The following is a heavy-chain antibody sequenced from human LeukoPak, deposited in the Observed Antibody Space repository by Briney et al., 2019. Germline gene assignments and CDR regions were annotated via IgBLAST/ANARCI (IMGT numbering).Heavy chain of an antibody. CDR2: ISYDGSNK. CDR3: ARDRGPYGSAYGMDV. D-gene: IGHD3-10*01. J-gene: IGHJ6*02. Sequence: GGSLRLPCAASGFTSSSYSMNWVRQAPGKGLEWVAVISYDGSNKYYADSVKGRFTISRDNSKNTLYLQMNSLRAEDTAVYYCARDRGPYGSAYGMDVWGQGTTVTVSS. CDR1: GFTSSSYS. V-gene: IGHV3-30*03.